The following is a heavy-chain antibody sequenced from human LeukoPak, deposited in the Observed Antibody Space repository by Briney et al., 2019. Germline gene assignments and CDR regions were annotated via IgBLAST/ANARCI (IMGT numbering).Heavy chain of an antibody. CDR2: INHSGST. D-gene: IGHD6-6*01. CDR1: GGSFSGYY. V-gene: IGHV4-34*01. CDR3: ARGWYSSSSYFDY. Sequence: SETLSLTCAVYGGSFSGYYWSWIRQPPGKGLEWIGEINHSGSTNYNPSLKSRVTISVDTSKNQFSLKLSSVTAADTAVYYCARGWYSSSSYFDYWGQGTTVTVSS. J-gene: IGHJ4*03.